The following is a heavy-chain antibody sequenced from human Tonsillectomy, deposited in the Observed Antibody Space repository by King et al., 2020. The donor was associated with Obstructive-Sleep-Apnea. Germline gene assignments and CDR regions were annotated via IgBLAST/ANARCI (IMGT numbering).Heavy chain of an antibody. D-gene: IGHD2-2*03. J-gene: IGHJ4*02. CDR1: GYSFTSYW. V-gene: IGHV5-51*01. CDR2: IYPGDSDT. Sequence: VQLVESGAEVKKPGESLKISCKGSGYSFTSYWIGWVRQMPGKGLEWLGIIYPGDSDTRYSPSFKGQVTTSADKSISTAYLQWSSLKASDTAMYYCARPPGYCSSTSCYQGDYWGQGSLVTVSS. CDR3: ARPPGYCSSTSCYQGDY.